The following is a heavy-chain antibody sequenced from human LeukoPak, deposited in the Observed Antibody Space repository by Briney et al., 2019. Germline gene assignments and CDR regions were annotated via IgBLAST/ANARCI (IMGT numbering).Heavy chain of an antibody. V-gene: IGHV3-48*01. Sequence: GSLRLSCAASGFTFSCYSMSWVRRAPGEGLEWVSYRSSRSGTISYADSVKGRFTNTRDDAKNSLYLQMNSLRAEDTAVYYCVRDENYAFDIWGHGTMVTVSS. D-gene: IGHD2/OR15-2a*01. CDR1: GFTFSCYS. J-gene: IGHJ3*02. CDR3: VRDENYAFDI. CDR2: RSSRSGTI.